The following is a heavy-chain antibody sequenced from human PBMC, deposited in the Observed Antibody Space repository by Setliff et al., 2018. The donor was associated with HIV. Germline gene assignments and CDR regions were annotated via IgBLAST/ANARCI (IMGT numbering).Heavy chain of an antibody. CDR3: ASKVYCTNGVCLDAFDI. D-gene: IGHD2-8*01. CDR1: GYTFTAYY. CDR2: IIPNSGGT. Sequence: ASVKVSCKASGYTFTAYYMHWVRQAPGQGLEWMGRIIPNSGGTNYAQKFQGRVTMTRDTSISTAYMELSRLRSDDMAVYYCASKVYCTNGVCLDAFDIWGQGTMVTVSS. J-gene: IGHJ3*02. V-gene: IGHV1-2*06.